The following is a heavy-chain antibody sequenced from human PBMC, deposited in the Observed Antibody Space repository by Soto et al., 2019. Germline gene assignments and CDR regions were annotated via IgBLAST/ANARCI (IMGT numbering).Heavy chain of an antibody. CDR1: CGSISSGGYY. CDR2: IYYSGST. D-gene: IGHD3-10*01. V-gene: IGHV4-31*03. Sequence: QVQLQESGPGLVKPSQTLSLTCTVSCGSISSGGYYWSWIRQHPGKGLEWIGYIYYSGSTYYNTSRKRRVTISVETSKNQFSPKLISVTAADTAVYYCARAYGSGYMDVWGQGTTVTVSS. CDR3: ARAYGSGYMDV. J-gene: IGHJ6*02.